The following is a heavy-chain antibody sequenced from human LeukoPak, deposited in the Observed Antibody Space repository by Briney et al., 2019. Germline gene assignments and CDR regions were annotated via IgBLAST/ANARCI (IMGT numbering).Heavy chain of an antibody. J-gene: IGHJ4*02. D-gene: IGHD3-10*01. Sequence: GGSLRLSCAASGFTFSSYAMSWVRQAPGKGLEWVSAISGSGGSTYYADSVKGRFTISRDNSKNTMYLQMNSLRAEDTAVYYCANRYGSGSYPFDYWGQGTLVTVSS. CDR1: GFTFSSYA. CDR3: ANRYGSGSYPFDY. CDR2: ISGSGGST. V-gene: IGHV3-23*01.